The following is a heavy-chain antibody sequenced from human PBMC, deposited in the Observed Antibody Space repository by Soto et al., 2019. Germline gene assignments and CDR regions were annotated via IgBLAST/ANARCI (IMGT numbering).Heavy chain of an antibody. J-gene: IGHJ6*02. V-gene: IGHV1-18*01. Sequence: ASVKVSCKASGYTFTSYGISWVRQAPGQGLEWMGWISAYNGNTNYAQKLQGRVTMTTDTSTSTAYMELRSLRSDDTAVYYCARGRVVRGVIEDYYYGMDVCGQGTTVTVSS. CDR2: ISAYNGNT. D-gene: IGHD3-10*01. CDR3: ARGRVVRGVIEDYYYGMDV. CDR1: GYTFTSYG.